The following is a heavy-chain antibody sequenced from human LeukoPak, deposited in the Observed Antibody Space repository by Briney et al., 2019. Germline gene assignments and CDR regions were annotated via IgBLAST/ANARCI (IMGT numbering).Heavy chain of an antibody. CDR3: ATPGDYDSSGYYYYYYMDV. V-gene: IGHV1-69*05. CDR2: IIPIFGTA. CDR1: GGTFSSCA. J-gene: IGHJ6*03. Sequence: ASVKVSCKASGGTFSSCAISWVGQAPGQGLEWMGGIIPIFGTANYAQKFQGRVTITTDESTSTAYMELSSLRSEDTAVYYCATPGDYDSSGYYYYYYMDVWGKGTTVTVSS. D-gene: IGHD3-22*01.